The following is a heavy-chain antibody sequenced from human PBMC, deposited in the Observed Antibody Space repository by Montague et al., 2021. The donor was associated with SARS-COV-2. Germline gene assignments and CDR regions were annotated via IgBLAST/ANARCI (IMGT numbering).Heavy chain of an antibody. CDR1: GFAFSSYG. CDR2: IWYDGSKN. CDR3: ARDSSSGSDWYYYYGMDV. D-gene: IGHD6-13*01. V-gene: IGHV3-33*01. Sequence: SRRLSCAASGFAFSSYGMHWVRQAPGKGLEWVAIIWYDGSKNHYADSVKGRFAISRDNSKNTLYLQMNTLRAEDTAVYYCARDSSSGSDWYYYYGMDVWGQGTTVTVSS. J-gene: IGHJ6*02.